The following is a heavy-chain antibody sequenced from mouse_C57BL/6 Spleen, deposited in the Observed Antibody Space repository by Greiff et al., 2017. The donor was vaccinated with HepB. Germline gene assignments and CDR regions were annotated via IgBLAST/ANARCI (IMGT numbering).Heavy chain of an antibody. D-gene: IGHD2-1*01. CDR1: GFTFSSYA. J-gene: IGHJ3*01. CDR2: ISDGGSYT. Sequence: DVKLVESGGGLVKPGGSLKLSCAASGFTFSSYAMSWVRQTPEKRLEWVATISDGGSYTYYPDNVKGRFTISRDNAKNNLYLQMSHLKSEDTAMYYGACNYDAYWGQGTLVTVSA. CDR3: ACNYDAY. V-gene: IGHV5-4*03.